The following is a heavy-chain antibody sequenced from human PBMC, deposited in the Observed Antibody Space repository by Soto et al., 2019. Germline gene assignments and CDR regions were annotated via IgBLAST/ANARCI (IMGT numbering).Heavy chain of an antibody. J-gene: IGHJ4*02. Sequence: PXESLSLACTVSGFIFDNYAMTWVRQAPGKAPEWISAISGSGRSTYYADSVKGRFTISRDNSRDTLYLQMTSLRVDDTAVYFCAKDPIGGGNYYYFYFEYWGQGTLVTVSS. D-gene: IGHD2-21*02. CDR2: ISGSGRST. CDR1: GFIFDNYA. V-gene: IGHV3-23*01. CDR3: AKDPIGGGNYYYFYFEY.